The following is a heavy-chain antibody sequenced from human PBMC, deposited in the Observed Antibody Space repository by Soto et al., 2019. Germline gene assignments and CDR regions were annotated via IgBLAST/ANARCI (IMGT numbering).Heavy chain of an antibody. Sequence: SETPSLTCTVSGGSISSSSYYWGWIRQPPGKGLEWIGSIYYSGSTYYNPSLKSRVTISVDTSKNQFSLKLSSVTAADTAVYYCARSIVNYYDSSRYYSDWGQGTRVTVSS. D-gene: IGHD3-22*01. CDR3: ARSIVNYYDSSRYYSD. CDR2: IYYSGST. V-gene: IGHV4-39*07. CDR1: GGSISSSSYY. J-gene: IGHJ3*01.